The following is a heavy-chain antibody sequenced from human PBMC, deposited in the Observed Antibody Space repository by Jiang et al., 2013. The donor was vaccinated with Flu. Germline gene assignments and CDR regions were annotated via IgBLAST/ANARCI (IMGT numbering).Heavy chain of an antibody. Sequence: SGAEVKKPGASVKVSCKASGYTFTSYGISWVRQAPGQGLEWMGWISAYNGNTNYAQKLQGRVTMTTDTSTSTAYMELRSLRSDDTAVYYCAREGNIVVVTANPHYYYGMDVWGQGTTVTVSS. J-gene: IGHJ6*02. CDR1: GYTFTSYG. D-gene: IGHD2-21*02. CDR2: ISAYNGNT. V-gene: IGHV1-18*04. CDR3: AREGNIVVVTANPHYYYGMDV.